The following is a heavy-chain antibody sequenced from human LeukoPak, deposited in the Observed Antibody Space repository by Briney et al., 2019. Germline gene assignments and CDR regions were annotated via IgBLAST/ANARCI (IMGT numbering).Heavy chain of an antibody. J-gene: IGHJ3*02. Sequence: ASVKVSCKASGYTLTGYYMHWVRQAPGQGLECMGYINPNSGGTHYAQKFQGRVTMTRDTSISTAYMVLSRLRSDDTAVYYCATPYQSLRVYALGAFDIWGQGTMVTVSS. CDR3: ATPYQSLRVYALGAFDI. CDR2: INPNSGGT. CDR1: GYTLTGYY. D-gene: IGHD2-8*01. V-gene: IGHV1-2*02.